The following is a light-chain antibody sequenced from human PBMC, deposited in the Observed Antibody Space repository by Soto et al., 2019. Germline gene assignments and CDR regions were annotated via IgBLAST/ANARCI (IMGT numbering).Light chain of an antibody. J-gene: IGKJ2*01. Sequence: EIVLTQSPGTLSLSPGERTTLSCRASQSVGSSFLAWYQQKPGQAPRLLIYGASSRATGIPDRFSGSGSGTDFTLTISRLEPEDLAVYYCQQYGSSPNTFGQGTKLEI. CDR2: GAS. CDR1: QSVGSSF. CDR3: QQYGSSPNT. V-gene: IGKV3-20*01.